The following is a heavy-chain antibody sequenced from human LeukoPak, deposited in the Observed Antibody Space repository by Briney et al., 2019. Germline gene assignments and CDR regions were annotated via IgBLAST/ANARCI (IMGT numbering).Heavy chain of an antibody. CDR1: GVSVPPSSGD. CDR2: IDWNYDK. D-gene: IGHD1-7*01. V-gene: IGHV2-5*01. Sequence: SGPPLVNPTQSRTLTCTLSGVSVPPSSGDVAWIRQPPGKALEWLGVIDWNYDKRYSPSLTSRVTIIKDTSKNQVLLTMTNMDPVDTATYYCARRLELHPFGYYFDYWGQGTLVTVSS. J-gene: IGHJ4*02. CDR3: ARRLELHPFGYYFDY.